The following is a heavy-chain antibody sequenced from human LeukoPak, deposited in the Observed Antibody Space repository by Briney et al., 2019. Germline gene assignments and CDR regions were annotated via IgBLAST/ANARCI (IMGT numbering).Heavy chain of an antibody. V-gene: IGHV1-58*01. CDR3: AAEGRPTVVTFRKGAVDL. Sequence: GASVTVSCKASGYTFTSSPVQWVRHAPAQPLDRIGWLVVGSGNTNYAQKFQERVTITRDMSTSTVYMELSSLRSEDTAVYYCAAEGRPTVVTFRKGAVDLWGQGTMVTVSS. CDR2: LVVGSGNT. CDR1: GYTFTSSP. J-gene: IGHJ3*01. D-gene: IGHD4-23*01.